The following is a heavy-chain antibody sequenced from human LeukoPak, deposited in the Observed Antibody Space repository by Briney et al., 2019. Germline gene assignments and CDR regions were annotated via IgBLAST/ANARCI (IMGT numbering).Heavy chain of an antibody. CDR3: ARGYYDFWSGYHYYFDY. CDR1: GCSISSGGYY. J-gene: IGHJ4*02. CDR2: VYYSGST. D-gene: IGHD3-3*01. Sequence: SQTLSLTGTVSGCSISSGGYYWSWIRQHPGKGLEWIGYVYYSGSTYYNPSLKSRVTISVATSKNQFSLKLSSVTAADTAVYYCARGYYDFWSGYHYYFDYWGQGTLVTVSS. V-gene: IGHV4-31*03.